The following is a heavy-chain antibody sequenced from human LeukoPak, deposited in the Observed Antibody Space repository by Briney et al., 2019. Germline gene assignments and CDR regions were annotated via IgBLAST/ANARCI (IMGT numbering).Heavy chain of an antibody. D-gene: IGHD2-2*01. J-gene: IGHJ5*02. CDR1: GFTFSSYG. Sequence: GGSLRLSCAASGFTFSSYGMSWVRQAPGKGLEWVSGISGSGGSTYYADSVKGRFTISRDNSKNTLYLQMNSLRAADTAVYYCATLDYIGYCSSTSCDEGYTWFDPWGQGTLVTVSS. CDR2: ISGSGGST. V-gene: IGHV3-23*01. CDR3: ATLDYIGYCSSTSCDEGYTWFDP.